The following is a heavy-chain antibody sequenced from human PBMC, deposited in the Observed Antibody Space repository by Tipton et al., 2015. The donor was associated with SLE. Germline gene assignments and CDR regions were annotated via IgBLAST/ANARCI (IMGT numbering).Heavy chain of an antibody. V-gene: IGHV4-59*01. CDR1: GGSISSYY. Sequence: TLSLTCTVSGGSISSYYWSWIRQPPGKGLEWIGYIYYSGSTNYNPSLKSRVTISVDTSKNQFSLKLSPVTAANTAVYYGARVRGRGYFQHWGQGTLVTVSS. CDR2: IYYSGST. J-gene: IGHJ1*01. D-gene: IGHD3-10*01. CDR3: ARVRGRGYFQH.